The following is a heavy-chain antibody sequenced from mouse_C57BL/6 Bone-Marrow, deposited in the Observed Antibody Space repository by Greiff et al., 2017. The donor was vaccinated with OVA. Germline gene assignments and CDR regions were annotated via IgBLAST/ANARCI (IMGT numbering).Heavy chain of an antibody. J-gene: IGHJ4*01. D-gene: IGHD1-1*02. CDR2: IYPGDGDT. V-gene: IGHV1-82*01. CDR1: GYAFSSSW. CDR3: AKGSYYFLAMDY. Sequence: VKLQESGPELVKPGASVKISCKASGYAFSSSWMNWVKQRPGKGLEWIGRIYPGDGDTNYNGKFKGKATLTADKSSSTAYMQLSSLTSEDSAVYFCAKGSYYFLAMDYWGQGTSVTVSS.